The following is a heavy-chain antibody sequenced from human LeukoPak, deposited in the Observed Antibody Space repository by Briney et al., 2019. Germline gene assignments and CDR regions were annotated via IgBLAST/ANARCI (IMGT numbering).Heavy chain of an antibody. CDR2: IYYSGST. Sequence: PSETLSLTCTVSGGSISSSSNSWGWIRQPPGKGLEWIGSIYYSGSTYYNPSLKSRVTISVDTSKNQFSLKLSSVTAADTAVYYCARKAPKKGWFDPWGQGTLVTVSS. CDR3: ARKAPKKGWFDP. V-gene: IGHV4-39*07. J-gene: IGHJ5*02. CDR1: GGSISSSSNS.